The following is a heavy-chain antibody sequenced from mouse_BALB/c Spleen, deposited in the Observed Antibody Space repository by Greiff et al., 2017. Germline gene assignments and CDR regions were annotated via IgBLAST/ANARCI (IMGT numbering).Heavy chain of an antibody. CDR2: IDPANGNT. V-gene: IGHV14-3*02. Sequence: EVQLQQSGAELVKPGASVKLSCTASGFNIKDTYMHWVKQRPEQGLEWIGRIDPANGNTKYDPKFQGKATITADTSSNTAYLQLSSLTSEDTAVYYCAFYYGYDGPAWFAYWGQGTLVTVSA. J-gene: IGHJ3*01. CDR3: AFYYGYDGPAWFAY. CDR1: GFNIKDTY. D-gene: IGHD2-2*01.